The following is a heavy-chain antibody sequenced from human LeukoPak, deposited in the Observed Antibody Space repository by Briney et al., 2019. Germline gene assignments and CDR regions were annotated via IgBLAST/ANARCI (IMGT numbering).Heavy chain of an antibody. D-gene: IGHD4-23*01. V-gene: IGHV1-2*02. J-gene: IGHJ6*03. Sequence: ASVKVSCKASGYTFTGYYMHWVRQAPGQGLEWMGWINPNSGGTNYAQKFQSRVTMTGDTSISTAYMELSRLRSDDTAVYYCARDKGTTVANYYYYMDVWGKGTTVTVSS. CDR3: ARDKGTTVANYYYYMDV. CDR2: INPNSGGT. CDR1: GYTFTGYY.